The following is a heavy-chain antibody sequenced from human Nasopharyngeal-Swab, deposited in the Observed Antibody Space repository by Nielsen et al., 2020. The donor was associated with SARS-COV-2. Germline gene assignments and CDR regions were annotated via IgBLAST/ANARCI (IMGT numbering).Heavy chain of an antibody. Sequence: SETLSLTCTVSGGSISSYYWSWIRQPPGKGLEWIGYMYYSGSTNYNPSLKSRVTISVDTSKNQFSLKLSSVTAADTAVYYCARVVAVVAATWFDPWGQGTLVTVSS. V-gene: IGHV4-59*01. CDR1: GGSISSYY. D-gene: IGHD2-15*01. J-gene: IGHJ5*02. CDR2: MYYSGST. CDR3: ARVVAVVAATWFDP.